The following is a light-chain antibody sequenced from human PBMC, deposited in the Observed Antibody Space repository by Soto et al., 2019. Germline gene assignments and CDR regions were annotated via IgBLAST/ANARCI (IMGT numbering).Light chain of an antibody. CDR3: AAWDDSLSGPV. CDR2: RNN. V-gene: IGLV1-47*01. J-gene: IGLJ3*02. Sequence: QSVLPQPPSASGTPGQRVTIACSGSSSNIGSNHVYWYQQLPGTAPKLLIYRNNQRPSGVPDRFSGSKSGTSASLAISGLRSEDEADYYCAAWDDSLSGPVFGGGTKVAVL. CDR1: SSNIGSNH.